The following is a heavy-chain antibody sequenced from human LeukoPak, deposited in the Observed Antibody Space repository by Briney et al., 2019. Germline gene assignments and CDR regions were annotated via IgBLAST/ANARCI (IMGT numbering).Heavy chain of an antibody. Sequence: KAGGSLRLSGAASGFTFSTYPMNWVRQAPGKGLEWISHIRDSGTTDYADSVKGRFTISRDNAKNSLYLQLSSLRAEDTAVYYCARDHDFAFDNWGQGTLVTVSS. CDR3: ARDHDFAFDN. CDR1: GFTFSTYP. CDR2: IRDSGTT. V-gene: IGHV3-69-1*01. D-gene: IGHD2-21*02. J-gene: IGHJ4*02.